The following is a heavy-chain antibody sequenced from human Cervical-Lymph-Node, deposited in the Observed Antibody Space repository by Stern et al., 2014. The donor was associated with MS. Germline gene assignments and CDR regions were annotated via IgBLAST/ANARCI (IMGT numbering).Heavy chain of an antibody. CDR1: GYTLKTFY. V-gene: IGHV1-46*02. CDR3: ARAVESGETTLDF. D-gene: IGHD1-1*01. Sequence: QVQLVQSGAEVKEPGASVKVSCKASGYTLKTFYIPWVRQAPGKGLEWMGIFNPNGGITSFAQKFQDRVTMTTETSTSTVYMNLSGLRSEDTAVYFCARAVESGETTLDFWGQGTLVTVSS. J-gene: IGHJ4*02. CDR2: FNPNGGIT.